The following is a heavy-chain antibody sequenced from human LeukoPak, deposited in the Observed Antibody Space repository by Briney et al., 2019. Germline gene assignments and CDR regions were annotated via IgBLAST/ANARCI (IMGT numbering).Heavy chain of an antibody. CDR3: ATRPRGWGGPVVVVPAARSHYFDY. CDR2: FDPENGET. J-gene: IGHJ4*01. Sequence: ASVKVSCKVSGYTLTELSMHWVRQAPGKGLEWMGGFDPENGETIYAQKFQGRVTMTEDTSTDTAYMELSSLRSEDTAVYYCATRPRGWGGPVVVVPAARSHYFDYWGHGSLVTVSS. D-gene: IGHD2-2*01. CDR1: GYTLTELS. V-gene: IGHV1-24*01.